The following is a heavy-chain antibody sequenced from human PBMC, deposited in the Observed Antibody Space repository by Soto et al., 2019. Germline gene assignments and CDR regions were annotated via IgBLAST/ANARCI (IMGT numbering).Heavy chain of an antibody. J-gene: IGHJ6*02. CDR2: IVPILYAT. Sequence: WASVKVSCKAPGGTFSNYAISWVRQAPGQGLEWMGAIVPILYATYYAQKFQDRVTLSADESTSTAYMEVSSLSSEDTAVYYCARDSTQHFVGPYYYYGMDVWGQGTTVTVSS. CDR1: GGTFSNYA. V-gene: IGHV1-69*13. D-gene: IGHD6-13*01. CDR3: ARDSTQHFVGPYYYYGMDV.